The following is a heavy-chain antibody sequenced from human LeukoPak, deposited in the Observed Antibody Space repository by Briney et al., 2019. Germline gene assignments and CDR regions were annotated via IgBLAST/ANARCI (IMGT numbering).Heavy chain of an antibody. CDR3: ARDYQLANFDY. V-gene: IGHV4-39*02. J-gene: IGHJ4*02. CDR2: IYYSGST. Sequence: SETLSLTCTVSGGSISSSSYYWGWIRQPPGKGLEWIGSIYYSGSTYYNPSLKSRVTISVDTSKNQFSLKLSSVTAADTAVYYCARDYQLANFDYWGQGTLVTVSS. D-gene: IGHD6-13*01. CDR1: GGSISSSSYY.